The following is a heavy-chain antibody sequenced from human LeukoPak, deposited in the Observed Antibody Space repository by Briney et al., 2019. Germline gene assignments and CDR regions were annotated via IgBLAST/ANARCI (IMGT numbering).Heavy chain of an antibody. CDR2: ISYSGST. CDR1: GGSISRGDYY. J-gene: IGHJ4*02. V-gene: IGHV4-30-4*08. CDR3: ARVYYDSSGLAQFDY. Sequence: SETLSLTCTVSGGSISRGDYYWSWIRQPPGKGLEWIGYISYSGSTYYNPSLKSRVTISVDTSKNQFSLKLSSVTAVDTAVYFCARVYYDSSGLAQFDYWGQGTLVTVSS. D-gene: IGHD3-22*01.